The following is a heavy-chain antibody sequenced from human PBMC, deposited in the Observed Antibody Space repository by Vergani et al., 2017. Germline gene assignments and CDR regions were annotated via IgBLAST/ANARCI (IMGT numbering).Heavy chain of an antibody. D-gene: IGHD2-2*01. Sequence: QVQLVQSGSELKKPGASVKVSCKASGYTFSSYAISWVRQAPGQGLEWMGRIIPIFGTANYAQKFQGRVTITADESTSTAYMELSSLRSEDTAVYYCARSVRYCSSTSCYGRFDPWGQGTLVTVSS. CDR3: ARSVRYCSSTSCYGRFDP. CDR2: IIPIFGTA. J-gene: IGHJ5*02. CDR1: GYTFSSYA. V-gene: IGHV1-69*18.